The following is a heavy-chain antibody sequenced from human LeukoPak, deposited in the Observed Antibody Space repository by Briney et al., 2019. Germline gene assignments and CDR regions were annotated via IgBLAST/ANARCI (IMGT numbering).Heavy chain of an antibody. CDR1: GFTFSSYA. CDR2: ISGSGGST. D-gene: IGHD1-26*01. CDR3: AKDKSVRYSGSFTYGDYFDY. J-gene: IGHJ4*02. V-gene: IGHV3-23*01. Sequence: PGGSLRLSCAASGFTFSSYAMSWVRQAPGKGLEWVSTISGSGGSTYYADSVKGRFTIYRDNSKNTLYLQMNSLRAEDTAVYYCAKDKSVRYSGSFTYGDYFDYWGQGTLVTVSS.